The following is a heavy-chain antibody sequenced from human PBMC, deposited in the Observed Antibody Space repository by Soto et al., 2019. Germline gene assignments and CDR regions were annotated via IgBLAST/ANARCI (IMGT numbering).Heavy chain of an antibody. CDR2: MNPNSGNT. J-gene: IGHJ6*02. V-gene: IGHV1-8*01. D-gene: IGHD6-6*01. Sequence: QVQLVQSGAEVKKPGASVKVSCKASGYTFTSYDINWVRQATGQGLEWMGWMNPNSGNTGYAQKSQGRVTMTRNTSRSTASMELSSLRREDPAVYYCARSGLEARRLDVWGRGSTMT. CDR3: ARSGLEARRLDV. CDR1: GYTFTSYD.